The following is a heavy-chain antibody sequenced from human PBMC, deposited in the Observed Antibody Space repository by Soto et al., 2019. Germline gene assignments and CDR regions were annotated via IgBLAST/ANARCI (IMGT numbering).Heavy chain of an antibody. D-gene: IGHD1-26*01. CDR2: IYYSGST. CDR1: GGSISSRSYY. J-gene: IGHJ6*02. CDR3: ARHWYSGSYYYYYGMDV. Sequence: SETLSLTCTVSGGSISSRSYYWGWIRQPPGKGLEWIGSIYYSGSTYYNPSLKSRVTISVDTSKNQFSLKLSSVTAADTAVYYCARHWYSGSYYYYYGMDVWGQGSTVT. V-gene: IGHV4-39*01.